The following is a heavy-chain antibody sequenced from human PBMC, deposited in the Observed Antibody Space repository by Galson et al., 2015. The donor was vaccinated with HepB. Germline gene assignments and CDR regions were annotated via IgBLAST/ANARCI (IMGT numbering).Heavy chain of an antibody. V-gene: IGHV3-48*01. D-gene: IGHD6-19*01. CDR3: VSPQSKAVVNDAFDI. Sequence: SLRLSCAVSGVTFSNNGMSWVRQAPGKGPEWLSYISSSSSTIYYADSVKGRFTISRDNVKKSLYLQMKSLRAEDTAVYYCVSPQSKAVVNDAFDIWGQGTTVTVSS. CDR2: ISSSSSTI. J-gene: IGHJ3*02. CDR1: GVTFSNNG.